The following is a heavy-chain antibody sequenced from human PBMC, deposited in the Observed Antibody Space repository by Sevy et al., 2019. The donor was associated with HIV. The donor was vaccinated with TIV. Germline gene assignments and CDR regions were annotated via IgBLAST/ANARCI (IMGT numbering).Heavy chain of an antibody. CDR1: GYPFTSSD. Sequence: ASVKVSCKASGYPFTSSDIYWVRQAAGQGLEWMGWMNPHSGKGGYAQQFQGRVTMTRDTSISTVFMELRSLRSEDTAIYYCARGGHPYYYYYMDVWGKGTTVTVSS. V-gene: IGHV1-8*01. J-gene: IGHJ6*03. CDR2: MNPHSGKG. CDR3: ARGGHPYYYYYMDV.